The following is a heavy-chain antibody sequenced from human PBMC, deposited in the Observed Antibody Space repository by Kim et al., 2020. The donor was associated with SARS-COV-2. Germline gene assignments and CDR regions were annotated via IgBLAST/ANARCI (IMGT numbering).Heavy chain of an antibody. J-gene: IGHJ4*02. CDR3: ARERSILTGYSPFDY. D-gene: IGHD3-9*01. V-gene: IGHV3-21*01. CDR1: GFTFSSYS. CDR2: ISSSSYI. Sequence: GGSLRLSCAASGFTFSSYSMNWVRQAPGKGLEWVSSISSSSYIYYADSVKGRFTISRDNAKNSLYLQMNSLRAEDTAVYYCARERSILTGYSPFDYWGQGTLVTVSS.